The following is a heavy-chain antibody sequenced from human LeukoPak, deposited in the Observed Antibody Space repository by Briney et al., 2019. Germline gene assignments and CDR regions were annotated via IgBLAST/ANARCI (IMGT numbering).Heavy chain of an antibody. CDR1: GYTFTSYA. CDR3: ARDYYGGNSRPYFDY. V-gene: IGHV7-4-1*02. CDR2: INTNTGNP. Sequence: GASVKVSCKASGYTFTSYAMNWVRQAPGQGLEWMGWINTNTGNPTYAQGFTGRFVFSLDTSVSTAYLQISSLKAEDTAVYYCARDYYGGNSRPYFDYWGQGTLVTVSS. J-gene: IGHJ4*02. D-gene: IGHD4-23*01.